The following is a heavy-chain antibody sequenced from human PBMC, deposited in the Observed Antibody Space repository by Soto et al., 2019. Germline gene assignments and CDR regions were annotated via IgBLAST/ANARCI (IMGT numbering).Heavy chain of an antibody. CDR2: IYYTGNT. CDR3: ARGPGGFGEFSLDY. Sequence: ASETLSLTCTVSGGSVSSGSYFWSWIRQPPGKGLEWLGYIYYTGNTNYNPSLKSRLTISVDSSKNQFSLKLSSVTAADTAVYYCARGPGGFGEFSLDYWGHGTLVTVSS. CDR1: GGSVSSGSYF. V-gene: IGHV4-61*01. J-gene: IGHJ4*01. D-gene: IGHD3-10*01.